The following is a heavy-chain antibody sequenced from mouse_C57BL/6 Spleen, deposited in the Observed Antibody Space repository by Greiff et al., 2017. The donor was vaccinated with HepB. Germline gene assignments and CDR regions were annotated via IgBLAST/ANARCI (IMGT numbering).Heavy chain of an antibody. D-gene: IGHD1-1*01. Sequence: QVQLQQSGAELARPGASVKLSCKASGYTFTSYGISWVKQRTGQGLEWIGEIYPRSGNTYYNEKFKGKATLTADKSSSTAYMELRSLTSEDSAVYFCARSPIYYYGSSYGYFDVWGTGTTVTVSS. CDR3: ARSPIYYYGSSYGYFDV. CDR2: IYPRSGNT. CDR1: GYTFTSYG. V-gene: IGHV1-81*01. J-gene: IGHJ1*03.